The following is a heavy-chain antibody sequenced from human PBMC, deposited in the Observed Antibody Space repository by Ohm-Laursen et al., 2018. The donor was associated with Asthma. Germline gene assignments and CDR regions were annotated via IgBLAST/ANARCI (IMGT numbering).Heavy chain of an antibody. J-gene: IGHJ5*02. D-gene: IGHD5-24*01. CDR2: ISYDGSNK. Sequence: SLRLSCAASGFTLSSYAMHWVRQAPGKGLEWVAVISYDGSNKYYADSVKGRFTISRDNPKNTLYLQMNSLRAEDTAVYYCAKLRRDGYNGPLDPWGQGTLVTVSS. V-gene: IGHV3-30-3*02. CDR1: GFTLSSYA. CDR3: AKLRRDGYNGPLDP.